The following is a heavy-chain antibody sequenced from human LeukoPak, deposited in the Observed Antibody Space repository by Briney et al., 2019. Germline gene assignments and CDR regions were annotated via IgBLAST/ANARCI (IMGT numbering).Heavy chain of an antibody. CDR3: AREGNYYDMDV. V-gene: IGHV3-53*01. CDR2: IFSGGTT. J-gene: IGHJ6*02. CDR1: GFTVSSNY. Sequence: GGSLRLSCAASGFTVSSNYMSWVRQAPRPGMEWVSVIFSGGTTYYADSVKGRFTISRDNSKNTLYLQMSSLRAEDTAVYYCAREGNYYDMDVWGQGTTVTVSS.